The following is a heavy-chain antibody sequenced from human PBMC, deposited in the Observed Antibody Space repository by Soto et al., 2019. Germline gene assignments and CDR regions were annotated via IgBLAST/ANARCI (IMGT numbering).Heavy chain of an antibody. CDR3: PMGYCSSTACYEPFHF. J-gene: IGHJ3*01. Sequence: PSETLSLTCTVSGGSINSRDYYWGWIRQPPGKGLEWIGNIYYSGSTYYNPSLKSRVTVSVDTSKNQFSLRLSSVTAADTAVYYCPMGYCSSTACYEPFHFWGQGTMVTVSS. CDR1: GGSINSRDYY. CDR2: IYYSGST. V-gene: IGHV4-39*01. D-gene: IGHD2-2*01.